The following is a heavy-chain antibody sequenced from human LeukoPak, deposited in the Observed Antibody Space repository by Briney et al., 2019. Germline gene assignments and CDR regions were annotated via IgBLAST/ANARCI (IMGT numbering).Heavy chain of an antibody. Sequence: PGGSLRLSCVISGFTFSSYAMSWVRQAPGKGLEWVSAISGNGGGTYHADSVKGRFTISRDNSKNTLYLQMNNLRAEDTAVYYCAKETAADSILISVDYWGQGILVTVSS. D-gene: IGHD2-15*01. CDR1: GFTFSSYA. V-gene: IGHV3-23*01. J-gene: IGHJ4*02. CDR3: AKETAADSILISVDY. CDR2: ISGNGGGT.